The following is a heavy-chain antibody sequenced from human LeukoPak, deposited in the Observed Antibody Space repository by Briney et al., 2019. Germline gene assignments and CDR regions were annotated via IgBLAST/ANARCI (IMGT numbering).Heavy chain of an antibody. CDR2: ISGSGGST. D-gene: IGHD1-26*01. V-gene: IGHV3-23*01. Sequence: GGSLRLSCAASGFTFSSYAMSWVRQAPGKGLEWVSAISGSGGSTYYADSVKGRFTISRDNSKNTLYLQMNSLRAEDTAVYYCAKVGSYYTHRGYFDYWGQGTLVTVSS. J-gene: IGHJ4*02. CDR3: AKVGSYYTHRGYFDY. CDR1: GFTFSSYA.